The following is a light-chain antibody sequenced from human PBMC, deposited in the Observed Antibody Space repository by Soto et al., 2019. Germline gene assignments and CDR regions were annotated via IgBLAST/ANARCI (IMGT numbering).Light chain of an antibody. CDR3: QQRSNWPIT. CDR1: QSVSSY. V-gene: IGKV3-11*01. CDR2: DAS. Sequence: EVVLTQSPGTLSFSTGARATLSCRASQSVSSYLAWYQQKPGQAPSVLIYDASNRATGIPARFSGSGSGTDLTLNISSLEPEDGAVYYCQQRSNWPITFGQGTRREI. J-gene: IGKJ5*01.